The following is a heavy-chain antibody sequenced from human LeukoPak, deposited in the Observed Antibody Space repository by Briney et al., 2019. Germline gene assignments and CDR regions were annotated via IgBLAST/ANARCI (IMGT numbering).Heavy chain of an antibody. Sequence: SETLSLTCTVPGGSISSYYWTWIRQSPGKGLDWIGYIYTSGSTNYNPSLKSRVTISVDTSKNQFSLKLSSVTAADTAVYYCARLGPGTAMASYSYYMDVWGKGTTVSVSS. D-gene: IGHD5-18*01. J-gene: IGHJ6*03. CDR2: IYTSGST. V-gene: IGHV4-4*09. CDR1: GGSISSYY. CDR3: ARLGPGTAMASYSYYMDV.